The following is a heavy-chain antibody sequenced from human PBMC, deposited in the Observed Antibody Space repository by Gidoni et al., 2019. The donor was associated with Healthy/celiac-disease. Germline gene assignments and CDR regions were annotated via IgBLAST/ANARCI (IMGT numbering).Heavy chain of an antibody. CDR3: ARIRGYYDSSGYHSAFDY. D-gene: IGHD3-22*01. V-gene: IGHV2-26*01. CDR2: IFSNDEK. CDR1: GFSLSNARMG. Sequence: QVTLKESGPVLVKPTETLTLTCTVPGFSLSNARMGVSWIRQPPGKALEWLAHIFSNDEKSYSTSLKSRLTISKDTSKSQVVLTMTNMDPVDTATYYCARIRGYYDSSGYHSAFDYWGQGTLVTVSS. J-gene: IGHJ4*02.